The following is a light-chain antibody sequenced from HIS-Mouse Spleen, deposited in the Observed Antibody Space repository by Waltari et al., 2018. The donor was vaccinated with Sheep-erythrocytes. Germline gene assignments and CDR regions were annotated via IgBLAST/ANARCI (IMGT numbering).Light chain of an antibody. J-gene: IGLJ2*01. CDR2: QDS. Sequence: SYELTQPPSVSVSPGQTASITCSGDKLGDKYACWYQQKPGQSPELVSYQDSKRPSGIPERFSGSNSGNTATLTISGTQAMDEADYYCQAWDSSTAVVFGGGTKLTVL. CDR3: QAWDSSTAVV. CDR1: KLGDKY. V-gene: IGLV3-1*01.